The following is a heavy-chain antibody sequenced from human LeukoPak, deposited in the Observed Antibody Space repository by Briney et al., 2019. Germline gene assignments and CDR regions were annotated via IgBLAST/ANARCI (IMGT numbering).Heavy chain of an antibody. CDR2: ISAYNGNT. CDR1: GYTFTSYG. Sequence: ASVKVSCKASGYTFTSYGISWVRQAPGQGLEWMGWISAYNGNTNYAQKLQGRVTMTTDTSTSTAYMELRSLRSDDTAVYYCARGRLNSGWYKWFDPWGQGTLVTVSS. D-gene: IGHD6-19*01. CDR3: ARGRLNSGWYKWFDP. V-gene: IGHV1-18*01. J-gene: IGHJ5*02.